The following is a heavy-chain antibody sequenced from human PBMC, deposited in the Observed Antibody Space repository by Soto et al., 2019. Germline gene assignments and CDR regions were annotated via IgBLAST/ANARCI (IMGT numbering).Heavy chain of an antibody. J-gene: IGHJ6*02. D-gene: IGHD3-10*01. CDR3: ARAGSFYYGSGSYYYYYYCMDV. CDR1: GGSFSGYY. Sequence: SETLSLTCAVYGGSFSGYYWSWIRQPPGKGLEWIGEINHSGSTNYNPSLKSRVTISVDTSKNQFSLKLSSVTAADTAVYYCARAGSFYYGSGSYYYYYYCMDVWGQGTTVTVSS. V-gene: IGHV4-34*01. CDR2: INHSGST.